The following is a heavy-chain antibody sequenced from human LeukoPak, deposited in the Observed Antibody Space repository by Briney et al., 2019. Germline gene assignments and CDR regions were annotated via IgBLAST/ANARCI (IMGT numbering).Heavy chain of an antibody. CDR2: INWNGGST. J-gene: IGHJ3*02. D-gene: IGHD3-22*01. V-gene: IGHV3-20*04. CDR1: GFTFDGYG. Sequence: PGGSLRLSCAASGFTFDGYGMSWVRQAPGKGLEWVSGINWNGGSTGYADSVKGRFTISRDNAKNSLYLQMNSLRAEDTALYYCARAEDTMIVVVIAPGIAFDIWGQGTMVTVSS. CDR3: ARAEDTMIVVVIAPGIAFDI.